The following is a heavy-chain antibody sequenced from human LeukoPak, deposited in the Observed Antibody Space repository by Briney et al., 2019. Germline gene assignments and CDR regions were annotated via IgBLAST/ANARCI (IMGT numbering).Heavy chain of an antibody. J-gene: IGHJ6*02. V-gene: IGHV4-59*01. Sequence: SETLSLTCTVSGGSISSYYWSWIRQPPGKGLEWIGYIYYSGSTNYNPSLKSRVTISVDTSKNQFSLKLSSVTAADTAVYYRARVGYGMDVWGQGTTVTVSS. CDR2: IYYSGST. CDR1: GGSISSYY. CDR3: ARVGYGMDV.